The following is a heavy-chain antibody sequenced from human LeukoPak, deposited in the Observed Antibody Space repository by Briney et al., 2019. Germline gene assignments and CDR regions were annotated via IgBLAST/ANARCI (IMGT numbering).Heavy chain of an antibody. CDR1: GFPFSSYA. D-gene: IGHD5-18*01. V-gene: IGHV3-48*04. Sequence: GRSLRLSCAASGFPFSSYAMHWVRQAPGKGLEWVSYISSSSSTIYYADSVKGRFTISRDNAKNSLYLQMNSLRAEDTAVYYCASSYSYGYRRYFDYWGQGTLVTVSS. CDR2: ISSSSSTI. CDR3: ASSYSYGYRRYFDY. J-gene: IGHJ4*02.